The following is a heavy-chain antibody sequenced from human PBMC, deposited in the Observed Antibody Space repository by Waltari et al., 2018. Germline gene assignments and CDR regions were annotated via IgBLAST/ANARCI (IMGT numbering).Heavy chain of an antibody. CDR2: INPNSGGT. D-gene: IGHD1-26*01. CDR3: ARDSGSYGLPDAFDI. Sequence: QVQLVQSGAAVKKPGASVKVSCKASGYTVTDYYQHGVRQAPGQGLEWMGWINPNSGGTNYAQKFQGRVTMTRDTSISTAYMELSRLRSDDTAVYYCARDSGSYGLPDAFDIWGQGTMVTVSS. J-gene: IGHJ3*02. CDR1: GYTVTDYY. V-gene: IGHV1-2*02.